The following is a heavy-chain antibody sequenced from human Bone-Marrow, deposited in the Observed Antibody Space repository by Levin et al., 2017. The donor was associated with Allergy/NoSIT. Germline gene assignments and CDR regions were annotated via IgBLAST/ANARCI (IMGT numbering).Heavy chain of an antibody. CDR3: ARVLVVAATPDSDYYFDY. D-gene: IGHD2-15*01. V-gene: IGHV3-53*01. CDR2: IYSGGST. Sequence: GESLKISCAASGFTVSSNYMSWVRQAPGKGLEWVSVIYSGGSTYYADSVKGRFTISRDNSKNTLYLQMNSLRAEDTAVYYCARVLVVAATPDSDYYFDYWGQGTLVTVSS. J-gene: IGHJ4*02. CDR1: GFTVSSNY.